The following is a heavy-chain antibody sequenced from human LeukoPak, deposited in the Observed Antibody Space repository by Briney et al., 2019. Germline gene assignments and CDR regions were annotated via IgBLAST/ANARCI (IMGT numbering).Heavy chain of an antibody. D-gene: IGHD4-17*01. Sequence: SETLSLTCAVYGGSFSGYYWSWIRQPPGKGLEWIGKINHSGSTNYNPSLKSRVTISVDTSKNQFSLKLSSVTAADTAVYYCARGKTSDYGENYFDYWGQGTLVTVSS. V-gene: IGHV4-34*01. CDR1: GGSFSGYY. CDR2: INHSGST. CDR3: ARGKTSDYGENYFDY. J-gene: IGHJ4*02.